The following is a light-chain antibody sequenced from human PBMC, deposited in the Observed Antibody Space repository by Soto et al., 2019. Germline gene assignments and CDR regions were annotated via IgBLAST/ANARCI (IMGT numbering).Light chain of an antibody. CDR1: QSVSSGF. Sequence: ELVLTHSPGTLSLSPGEKATLSCRASQSVSSGFLAWYQQKPGQAPRLVIYGASSRATGIPDRFSGSGSGTDFTLTISSLEPEDFAVYYCQQYTTFGQGTKVEV. CDR2: GAS. CDR3: QQYTT. V-gene: IGKV3-20*01. J-gene: IGKJ1*01.